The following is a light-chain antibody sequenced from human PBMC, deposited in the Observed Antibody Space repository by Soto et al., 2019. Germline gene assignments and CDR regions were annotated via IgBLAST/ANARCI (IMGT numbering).Light chain of an antibody. J-gene: IGKJ4*01. Sequence: DVVMTQSPLSLPVTLGQPASISCRSSQSLVYRDGNTYLNWFQQRPGQSPRRLIYQVSNRDSGVPDRFSGSGSGTEFTLQISRVEAEDVGVYYCMQGTHWPLTFGGGTKVESK. CDR1: QSLVYRDGNTY. V-gene: IGKV2-30*01. CDR3: MQGTHWPLT. CDR2: QVS.